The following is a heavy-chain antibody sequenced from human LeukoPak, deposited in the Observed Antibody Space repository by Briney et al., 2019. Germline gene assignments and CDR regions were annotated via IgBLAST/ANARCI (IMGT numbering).Heavy chain of an antibody. J-gene: IGHJ3*02. CDR1: GFTFSSYA. Sequence: PGGSLRLSCAASGFTFSSYAMSWVRQAPGKGLEWVSAISGSGGSTYYADSVKGRFTISRDNSKNTLDLQMNSLRAEDTAVYYCARSSYYDFWSGYTVGAFDIWGQGTMVTVSS. CDR3: ARSSYYDFWSGYTVGAFDI. CDR2: ISGSGGST. D-gene: IGHD3-3*01. V-gene: IGHV3-23*01.